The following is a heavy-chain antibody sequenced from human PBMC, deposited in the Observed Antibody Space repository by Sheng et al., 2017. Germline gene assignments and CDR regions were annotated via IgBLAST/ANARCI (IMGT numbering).Heavy chain of an antibody. CDR3: AKDVIAAAATRGLDS. J-gene: IGHJ4*02. CDR2: ISWNSGSI. D-gene: IGHD6-13*01. Sequence: EVQLVESGGGLVQPGRSLRLSCAASGFTFDDYAMHWVRQAPGKGLEWVSGISWNSGSIAYADSVKGRFTISRDNAKNSLYLQMNSLRAEDMALYYCAKDVIAAAATRGLDSWGQGTLVTVSS. CDR1: GFTFDDYA. V-gene: IGHV3-9*03.